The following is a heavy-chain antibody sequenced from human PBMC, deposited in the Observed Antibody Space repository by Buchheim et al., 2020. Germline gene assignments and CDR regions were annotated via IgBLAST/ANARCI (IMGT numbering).Heavy chain of an antibody. CDR3: ARGRLEAARAFDY. V-gene: IGHV1-46*01. Sequence: QVQLVQSGPEVKKPGASVKVSCKASGYTFTTYYIHWVRQAPGQELEWMGIIYPSGGSTSYAQKFQGRVTMTRDTSTSTVYMDLSSLISDDTAVYYCARGRLEAARAFDYWGQGTL. J-gene: IGHJ4*02. CDR2: IYPSGGST. D-gene: IGHD6-6*01. CDR1: GYTFTTYY.